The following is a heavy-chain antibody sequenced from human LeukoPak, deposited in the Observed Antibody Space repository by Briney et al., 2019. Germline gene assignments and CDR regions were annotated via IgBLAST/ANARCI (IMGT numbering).Heavy chain of an antibody. CDR3: ARWGGYYMDV. D-gene: IGHD3-10*01. V-gene: IGHV1-69*01. J-gene: IGHJ6*03. CDR2: IIPIFGTA. Sequence: SVKVSCKASGGTFSSYAISWVRQAPGQGLEWMGGIIPIFGTANYAQKFQGRVTITADESTSTAYMELRSLRSDDTAVYYCARWGGYYMDVWGKGTTVTVSS. CDR1: GGTFSSYA.